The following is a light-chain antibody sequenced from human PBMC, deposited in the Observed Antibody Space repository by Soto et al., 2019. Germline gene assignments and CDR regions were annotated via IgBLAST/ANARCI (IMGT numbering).Light chain of an antibody. J-gene: IGKJ1*01. CDR2: AAS. V-gene: IGKV1-27*01. Sequence: DIQMTQSPSSLSASVGDRVTITCRASQGISNSLAWYQQKPGKIPELLIYAASTLQSGVPSRISGSGSGTNFTLTICSLQPEDVATYYCHKYYSAPPTFGHGTKVEI. CDR3: HKYYSAPPT. CDR1: QGISNS.